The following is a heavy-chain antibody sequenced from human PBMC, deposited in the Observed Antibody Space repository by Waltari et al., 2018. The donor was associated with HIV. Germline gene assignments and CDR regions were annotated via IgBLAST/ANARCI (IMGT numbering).Heavy chain of an antibody. J-gene: IGHJ3*02. CDR3: ARSTYQQLRNGFDI. D-gene: IGHD2-2*01. CDR1: IMTLDRYA. Sequence: QVKLVESGGGVVQPGRSLRLPCAASIMTLDRYAMQWVRQAPGKGLEWVAVIWNYGSNQYYVDSVKGRFTISRDNSRNTLYLQMNSLRVEDTAVYYCARSTYQQLRNGFDIWGQGTMVAVSS. CDR2: IWNYGSNQ. V-gene: IGHV3-33*01.